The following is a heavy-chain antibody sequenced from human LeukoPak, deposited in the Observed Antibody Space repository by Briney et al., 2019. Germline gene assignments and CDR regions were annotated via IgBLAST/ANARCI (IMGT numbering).Heavy chain of an antibody. Sequence: ASVKVSCKASGYTFTGYYMHWVRQAPGQGLEWMGWINPNSGGTNYAQKFQGRVTITRDTSISTAYMELSRLTSDDTAVYYCAIYIVATIIGLDYWGQGTLVTVSS. CDR1: GYTFTGYY. D-gene: IGHD5-12*01. CDR3: AIYIVATIIGLDY. J-gene: IGHJ4*02. CDR2: INPNSGGT. V-gene: IGHV1-2*02.